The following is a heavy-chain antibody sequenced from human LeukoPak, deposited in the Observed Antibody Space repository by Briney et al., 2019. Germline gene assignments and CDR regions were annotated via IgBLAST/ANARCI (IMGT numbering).Heavy chain of an antibody. V-gene: IGHV4-4*07. CDR1: GGSISSYY. Sequence: SETLSLTCTVSGGSISSYYWSWIRQPAGKGLEWIGRIYTSGSTNYNPSLKRRVTMSVDTSKNQFSLKLSSVTAADTAVYYCARETGLSSRRRDFDYWGQGTLVTVSS. D-gene: IGHD6-13*01. CDR3: ARETGLSSRRRDFDY. J-gene: IGHJ4*02. CDR2: IYTSGST.